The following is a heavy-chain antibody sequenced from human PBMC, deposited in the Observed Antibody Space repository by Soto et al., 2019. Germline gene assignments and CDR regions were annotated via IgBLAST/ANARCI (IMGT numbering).Heavy chain of an antibody. CDR1: GGSISSGGYY. Sequence: SETLSLTCTVSGGSISSGGYYWSCIRQHPGKGLEWIGYIYYSGSTYYNPSLKSRVTISVDTSKNQFSLKLSSVTAADTAVYYCANIVAKYYFDYWGQGTLVTVSS. V-gene: IGHV4-31*03. J-gene: IGHJ4*02. D-gene: IGHD5-12*01. CDR3: ANIVAKYYFDY. CDR2: IYYSGST.